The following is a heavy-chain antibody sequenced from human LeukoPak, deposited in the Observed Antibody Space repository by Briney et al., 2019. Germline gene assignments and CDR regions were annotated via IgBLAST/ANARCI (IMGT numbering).Heavy chain of an antibody. J-gene: IGHJ4*02. CDR2: INPNSGGT. V-gene: IGHV1-2*02. Sequence: GASVKVSCKASGYTFTGYYIHWVRQAPGQGLEWMGWINPNSGGTNYAQKFQGRVTMTRDTSISTAYMELSRLRSDDTAVYYCARGPFLRRVTIFGAHDYWGQGTLVTVSS. D-gene: IGHD3-3*01. CDR3: ARGPFLRRVTIFGAHDY. CDR1: GYTFTGYY.